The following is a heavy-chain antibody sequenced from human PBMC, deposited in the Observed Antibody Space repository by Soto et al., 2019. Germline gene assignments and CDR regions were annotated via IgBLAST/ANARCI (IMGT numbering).Heavy chain of an antibody. CDR3: ARDSSGPGYSYGKFDY. J-gene: IGHJ4*02. D-gene: IGHD5-18*01. V-gene: IGHV4-31*03. CDR1: GVSISSGGYF. Sequence: SETLSLTCTVSGVSISSGGYFWTWIRQHPGKGLEWIGNIYYSGMTYYNPSLRGRVSISLDPSESQFSLKVNSVTAADTAVYYCARDSSGPGYSYGKFDYWGQGARVTVSS. CDR2: IYYSGMT.